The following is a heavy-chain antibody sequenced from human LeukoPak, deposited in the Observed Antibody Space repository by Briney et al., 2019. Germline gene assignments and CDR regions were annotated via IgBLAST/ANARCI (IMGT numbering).Heavy chain of an antibody. V-gene: IGHV3-23*01. J-gene: IGHJ4*02. CDR1: GFTFSSYA. Sequence: PGGSLTLSCAASGFTFSSYAMSWVRQAPGKGREWVSAISGSGGSTYYADSVKGRFTISRDNSKNTLYLQMNSLRAEDTAVYYCAKDRVVAATDAWDYWGQGTLVTVSS. CDR3: AKDRVVAATDAWDY. D-gene: IGHD2-15*01. CDR2: ISGSGGST.